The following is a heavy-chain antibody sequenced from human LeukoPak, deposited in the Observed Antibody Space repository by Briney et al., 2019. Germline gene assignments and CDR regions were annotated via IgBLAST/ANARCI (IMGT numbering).Heavy chain of an antibody. J-gene: IGHJ4*02. V-gene: IGHV3-33*01. CDR2: IWYDGSNK. D-gene: IGHD1-26*01. CDR1: GFTFSSYG. CDR3: ARDLGGATTLGLWDY. Sequence: PGGSLRLSCAASGFTFSSYGMHWVRQAPGKGLEWVAVIWYDGSNKYYADSVKGRFTISRDNSKNTLYLQMNSLRAEDTAVYYCARDLGGATTLGLWDYWGQGTLVTVSS.